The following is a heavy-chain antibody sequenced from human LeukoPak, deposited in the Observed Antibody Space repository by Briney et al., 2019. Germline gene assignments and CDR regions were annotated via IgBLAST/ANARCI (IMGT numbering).Heavy chain of an antibody. CDR3: ARALYYFDY. CDR2: VYRDGST. Sequence: GGALRLSCAASGLTVSSHYRRWVCQAPGKGLEWVSLVYRDGSTYYADSVKGRFTISRDNSKNTLYLQMNSLSAEDTAVYYCARALYYFDYWGQGTLVTVSS. V-gene: IGHV3-53*01. J-gene: IGHJ4*02. CDR1: GLTVSSHY.